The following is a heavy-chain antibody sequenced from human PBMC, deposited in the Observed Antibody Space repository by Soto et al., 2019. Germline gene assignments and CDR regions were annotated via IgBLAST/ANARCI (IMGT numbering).Heavy chain of an antibody. D-gene: IGHD6-19*01. CDR3: AKGYSSGGGP. Sequence: EVQLLESGGGLVQPGGSLSLSCAASGFTFSNYAMSWVRQAPGKGLEWVSVIRGSDGSTYYADSVKGRFTISRDNSKSTLSLQMNSLRAEDTAVYYCAKGYSSGGGPWGQGTLVTVSS. CDR1: GFTFSNYA. CDR2: IRGSDGST. J-gene: IGHJ4*02. V-gene: IGHV3-23*01.